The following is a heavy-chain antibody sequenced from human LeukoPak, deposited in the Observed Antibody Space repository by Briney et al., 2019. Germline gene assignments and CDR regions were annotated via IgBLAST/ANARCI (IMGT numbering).Heavy chain of an antibody. CDR1: GGSISNYY. V-gene: IGHV4-4*07. Sequence: SETLSLTCTVSGGSISNYYWSWIRQPAGKGLEWIGRIYSSGTTIYNPSLKSRVTMSVDTSRNQFSLKLSSVTAADTAVYFCASGSSGYDPWGQGTLVTVSS. J-gene: IGHJ5*02. CDR2: IYSSGTT. D-gene: IGHD5-12*01. CDR3: ASGSSGYDP.